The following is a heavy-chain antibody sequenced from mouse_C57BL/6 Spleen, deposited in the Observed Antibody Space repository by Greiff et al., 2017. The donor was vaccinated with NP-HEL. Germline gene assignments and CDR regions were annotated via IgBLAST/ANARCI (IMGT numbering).Heavy chain of an antibody. D-gene: IGHD3-2*02. CDR1: GFTFSDYG. V-gene: IGHV5-17*01. Sequence: EVKLMESGGGLVKPGGSLKLSCAASGFTFSDYGMHWVRQAPEKGLEWVAYISSGSSTIYYADTVKGRFTISRDNAKNTLFLQMTSLRSEDTAMYYCASLDSSGYGAWFAYWGQGTLVTVSA. CDR2: ISSGSSTI. CDR3: ASLDSSGYGAWFAY. J-gene: IGHJ3*01.